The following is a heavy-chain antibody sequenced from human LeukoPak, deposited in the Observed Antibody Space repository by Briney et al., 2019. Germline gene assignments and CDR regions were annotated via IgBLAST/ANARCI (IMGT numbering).Heavy chain of an antibody. CDR3: ASTPIAVAGRGFDY. CDR1: GGSFSGYY. J-gene: IGHJ4*02. V-gene: IGHV4-34*01. D-gene: IGHD6-19*01. CDR2: INHSGST. Sequence: SETLSLTCAVYGGSFSGYYWSWIRQPPGKGLEWIGEINHSGSTNYNPSLKSRVTISVDTSKNQFSLKLSSVTAADTALYYCASTPIAVAGRGFDYWGQGTLVTVSS.